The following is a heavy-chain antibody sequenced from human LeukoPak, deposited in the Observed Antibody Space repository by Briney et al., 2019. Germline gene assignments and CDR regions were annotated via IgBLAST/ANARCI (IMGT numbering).Heavy chain of an antibody. Sequence: GGSLRLSCAASGFTFSSYAMHWVRQAPGKGLEYVSAISSNGGSTYYANSVKGRFTISRDNSKNTLYLQMGSLRAEDTAVYYCARGGTEIAARPKWFDPWGQGTLVTVSS. CDR1: GFTFSSYA. V-gene: IGHV3-64*01. CDR3: ARGGTEIAARPKWFDP. D-gene: IGHD6-6*01. J-gene: IGHJ5*02. CDR2: ISSNGGST.